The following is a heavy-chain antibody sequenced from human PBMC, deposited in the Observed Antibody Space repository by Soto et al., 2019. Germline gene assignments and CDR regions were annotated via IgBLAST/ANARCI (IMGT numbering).Heavy chain of an antibody. Sequence: QVQLVESGGGVVQPGRSLRLSCAASGFTFSSYAMHWVRQAPGKGLEWVAVISYDGSNKYYADSVKGRFTISRDNSKNTLELQMSSLSAEDTAVYYCARDPLWGTAMVLWYFDLWGRGTLVTVSS. J-gene: IGHJ2*01. CDR1: GFTFSSYA. D-gene: IGHD5-18*01. CDR2: ISYDGSNK. V-gene: IGHV3-30-3*01. CDR3: ARDPLWGTAMVLWYFDL.